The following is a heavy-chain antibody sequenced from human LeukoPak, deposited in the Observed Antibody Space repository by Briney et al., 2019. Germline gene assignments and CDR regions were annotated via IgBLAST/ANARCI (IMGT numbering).Heavy chain of an antibody. V-gene: IGHV4-4*07. J-gene: IGHJ2*01. CDR2: IYISGSP. CDR3: ARVSSSWYQDWYFDR. Sequence: SETLSLTCTVSGGSISSHDWTWTRQPAGKGLEWIGRIYISGSPNYNPSLKSRVTMSVDTSKNQFSLKLTSVTAADTAVYYCARVSSSWYQDWYFDRWGRGTLVTVSS. CDR1: GGSISSHD. D-gene: IGHD6-13*01.